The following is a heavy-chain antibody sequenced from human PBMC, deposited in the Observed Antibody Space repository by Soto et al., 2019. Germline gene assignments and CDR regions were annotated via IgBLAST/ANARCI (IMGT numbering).Heavy chain of an antibody. CDR2: IYYSSIT. J-gene: IGHJ5*02. V-gene: IGHV4-39*01. CDR1: GGSISSSSYY. Sequence: QLQLQESGPGLVKPSETLSLTCTVSGGSISSSSYYWGWIRQPPGKGLEWIGSIYYSSITYYNPSLKSRVTISVDTSKNQFSVKLSSVTAADTAVYYCARQYRLFDPWGQGTLVTVSS. CDR3: ARQYRLFDP. D-gene: IGHD2-2*01.